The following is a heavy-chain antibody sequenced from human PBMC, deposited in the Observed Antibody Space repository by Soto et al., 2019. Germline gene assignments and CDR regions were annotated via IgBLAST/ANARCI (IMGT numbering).Heavy chain of an antibody. Sequence: QLQLQESGPGLVKPSETLSLTCTVSGGSISSSSYYWGWIRQPPGKGLEWIGSIYYSGSTYYNPSLKSRVTISVDTSKNQFSLKLSSVTAADTAVYYCASRGADGSGWGNLNWFDRWGQGTLVTVSS. CDR3: ASRGADGSGWGNLNWFDR. V-gene: IGHV4-39*01. D-gene: IGHD6-19*01. J-gene: IGHJ5*02. CDR2: IYYSGST. CDR1: GGSISSSSYY.